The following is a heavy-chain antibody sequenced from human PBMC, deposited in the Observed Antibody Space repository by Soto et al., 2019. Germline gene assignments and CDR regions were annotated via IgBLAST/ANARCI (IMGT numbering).Heavy chain of an antibody. CDR1: GFTVSSNY. CDR3: ASGYGSGSYYFDY. CDR2: IYSGGST. D-gene: IGHD3-10*01. Sequence: GGSLRLSCAASGFTVSSNYMSWVRQAPGKGLEWVSVIYSGGSTYYADSVKGRFTISRDNSKNTLYLQMNSLRAEDTAVYYCASGYGSGSYYFDYWGQGTLVTVSS. J-gene: IGHJ4*02. V-gene: IGHV3-66*01.